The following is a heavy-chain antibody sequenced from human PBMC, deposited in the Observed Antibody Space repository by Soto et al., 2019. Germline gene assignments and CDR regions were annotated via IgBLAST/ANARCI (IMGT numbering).Heavy chain of an antibody. CDR3: ARFSPAKGLTLIVVAPEY. J-gene: IGHJ4*02. CDR1: GFTFSNYN. Sequence: EVQLVEAGGGLVKPGGSLRLSCAASGFTFSNYNMNWVRQAPGKGLEWVSSIGSSSTYINYADSVKGRFTISRANAKSSLSLRMNSLRAEDTAVYYCARFSPAKGLTLIVVAPEYWGQGTLVTVSS. CDR2: IGSSSTYI. V-gene: IGHV3-21*01. D-gene: IGHD3-22*01.